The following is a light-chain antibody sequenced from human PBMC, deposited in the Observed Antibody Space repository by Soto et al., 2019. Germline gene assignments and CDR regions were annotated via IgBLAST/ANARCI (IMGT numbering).Light chain of an antibody. Sequence: QSVLTQPASVSGSPGQSITISCTGTSSDVGGYDYVSWYQLHPGKAPKLMVFEVSNRPSGVSYRFSGSKSGNTASLTISGRQAEDEADYFCSSYSISTAYLFGTGTKLTVL. J-gene: IGLJ1*01. CDR2: EVS. CDR1: SSDVGGYDY. CDR3: SSYSISTAYL. V-gene: IGLV2-14*01.